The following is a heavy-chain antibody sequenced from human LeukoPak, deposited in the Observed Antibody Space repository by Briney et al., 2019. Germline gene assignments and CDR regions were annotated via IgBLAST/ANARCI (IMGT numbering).Heavy chain of an antibody. CDR1: GGSINGFY. V-gene: IGHV4-30-4*01. CDR2: IYYSGST. J-gene: IGHJ4*02. Sequence: SETLSLTCMGSGGSINGFYWSWIRQPPGKGLEWIGYIYYSGSTYYNPSLKSRVTISVDTSKNQFSLKLSSVTAADTAVYYCARDLLNEGNHLDYWGQGTLVTVSS. CDR3: ARDLLNEGNHLDY. D-gene: IGHD4-23*01.